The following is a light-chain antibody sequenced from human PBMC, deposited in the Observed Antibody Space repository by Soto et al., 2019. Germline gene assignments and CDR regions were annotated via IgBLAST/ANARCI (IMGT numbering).Light chain of an antibody. J-gene: IGKJ3*01. CDR3: QQYGSSPFT. CDR2: GAY. Sequence: EIVLTQSPGTLSLSPGERATLSCRASQSVSKNYLAWYQQKPGQAPRLLIYGAYSRATDIPDRFSGSGSGTDFTLTISRLEPEDFAVYYCQQYGSSPFTFGPGTKVDIK. CDR1: QSVSKNY. V-gene: IGKV3-20*01.